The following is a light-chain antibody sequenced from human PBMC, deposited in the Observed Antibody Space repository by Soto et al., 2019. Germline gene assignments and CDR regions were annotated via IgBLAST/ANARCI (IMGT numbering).Light chain of an antibody. CDR3: QEYNSY. Sequence: DIHMTQSPYTLSASVGDRVTITCRTGQIIDNWLAWYQQKPGKPPKLLIYRASSLETGVPSRFSGSGSGTEFTLTSSNLQPDDSATYYCQEYNSYFGGGTKLEIK. CDR1: QIIDNW. J-gene: IGKJ4*01. CDR2: RAS. V-gene: IGKV1-5*03.